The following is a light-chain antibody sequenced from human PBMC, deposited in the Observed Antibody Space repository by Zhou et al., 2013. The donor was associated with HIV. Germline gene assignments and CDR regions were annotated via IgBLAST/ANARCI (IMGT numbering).Light chain of an antibody. Sequence: DIQMTQSPSTLSASVGDRVTITCRASQSINAWLAWYQQKPGKAPKLLIYKASSLESGVPIRFRGSGFGTDFTLTISSLQPEDFATYYCQQSYGSLLTFGQGTRLDIK. CDR1: QSINAW. V-gene: IGKV1-5*03. CDR3: QQSYGSLLT. CDR2: KAS. J-gene: IGKJ5*01.